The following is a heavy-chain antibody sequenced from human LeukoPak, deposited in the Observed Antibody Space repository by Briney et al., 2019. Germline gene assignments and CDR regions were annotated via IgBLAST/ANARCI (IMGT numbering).Heavy chain of an antibody. V-gene: IGHV4-30-2*01. CDR2: IYHSGST. CDR3: ARAPSYDFWRGYFFDY. Sequence: SETLSLTCAVSGGSISSGGYSWSWIRQPPGKGLEWIGYIYHSGSTYYNPSLKSRVTISVDRSKNQFSLKLSSVTAADTAVYYCARAPSYDFWRGYFFDYWGQGTLVTVSS. D-gene: IGHD3-3*01. CDR1: GGSISSGGYS. J-gene: IGHJ4*02.